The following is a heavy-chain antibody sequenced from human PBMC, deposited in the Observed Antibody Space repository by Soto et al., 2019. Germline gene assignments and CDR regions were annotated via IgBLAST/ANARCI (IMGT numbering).Heavy chain of an antibody. CDR2: IWSDENNK. J-gene: IGHJ5*02. D-gene: IGHD4-17*01. CDR1: GFTFSLHG. V-gene: IGHV3-33*01. CDR3: ARDRYDESKTTVSNWFDP. Sequence: GGSLRLSCAASGFTFSLHGMHWVRQAPGKGLEWVAVIWSDENNKYYADFVEGRFTISRDNSKNTLYLQMNSLRVEDTAMYYCARDRYDESKTTVSNWFDPWGQGTLVTVSS.